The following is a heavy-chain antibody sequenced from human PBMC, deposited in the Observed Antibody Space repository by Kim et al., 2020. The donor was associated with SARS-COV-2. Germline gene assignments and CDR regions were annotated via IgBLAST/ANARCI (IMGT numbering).Heavy chain of an antibody. D-gene: IGHD3-22*01. CDR3: GTYYYDSSGYRGDAFDI. J-gene: IGHJ3*02. CDR1: GFTFSSYA. V-gene: IGHV3-23*01. CDR2: ISGSGGST. Sequence: GGSLRLSCAASGFTFSSYAMSWVRQAPGKGLEWVSAISGSGGSTYYADSVKGRFTISRDNSKNTLYLQMNSLRAEDTAVYYCGTYYYDSSGYRGDAFDIWGQGTMVTVSS.